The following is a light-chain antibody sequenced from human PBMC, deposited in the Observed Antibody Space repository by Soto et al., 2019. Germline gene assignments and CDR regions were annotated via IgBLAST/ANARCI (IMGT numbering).Light chain of an antibody. J-gene: IGLJ1*01. CDR1: SSDVGTYNY. Sequence: QSALTQPASVSGSPGQSITISCTGTSSDVGTYNYVSWYQQHPGKAPKLMIYDVRNRPSGVSNRFSGSKSGNTASLTISGLPAEDEADYYCSSYTSSSTPYVFGTGTKVTVL. CDR2: DVR. V-gene: IGLV2-14*03. CDR3: SSYTSSSTPYV.